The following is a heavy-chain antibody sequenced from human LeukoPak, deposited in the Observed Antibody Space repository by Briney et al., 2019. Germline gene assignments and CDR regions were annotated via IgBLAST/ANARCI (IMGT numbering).Heavy chain of an antibody. J-gene: IGHJ3*02. CDR1: GYTFTSYG. CDR2: IIPIFGTA. V-gene: IGHV1-69*05. D-gene: IGHD6-13*01. CDR3: ARGYAAAGIMGDAFDI. Sequence: SVKLSCKASGYTFTSYGISWVRQAPGQGLEWMGRIIPIFGTANYAQKFQGRVTITTDESTSTAYMELSSLRSEDTAVYYCARGYAAAGIMGDAFDIWGQGTMVTVSS.